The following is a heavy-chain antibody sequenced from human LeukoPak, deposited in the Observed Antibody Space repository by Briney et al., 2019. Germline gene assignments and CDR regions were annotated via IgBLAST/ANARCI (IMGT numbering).Heavy chain of an antibody. J-gene: IGHJ6*02. Sequence: PGGSLSLSCAASGFTVSSNYMSWVRQAPGKGLEWVSVIYSGGSTYYADSVKGRFTISRDNSKNTLYLQMNSLRAEDTAVYYCARSPPYYGESYYYYYGMDVWGQATTATVSS. CDR2: IYSGGST. V-gene: IGHV3-66*01. D-gene: IGHD4-17*01. CDR1: GFTVSSNY. CDR3: ARSPPYYGESYYYYYGMDV.